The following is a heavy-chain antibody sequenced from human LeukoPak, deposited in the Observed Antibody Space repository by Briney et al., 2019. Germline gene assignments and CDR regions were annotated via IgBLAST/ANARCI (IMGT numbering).Heavy chain of an antibody. Sequence: ASVKVSCKASGYTFTSYGISWVRQAPGQGLEWMGWISAYNGNTNYAQKLQGRVTMTTDTSTSKAYMELRRLRSDDTAVYYCARERAQYSVAADYWGQGTLVTVSS. CDR1: GYTFTSYG. CDR2: ISAYNGNT. V-gene: IGHV1-18*01. D-gene: IGHD2-15*01. CDR3: ARERAQYSVAADY. J-gene: IGHJ4*02.